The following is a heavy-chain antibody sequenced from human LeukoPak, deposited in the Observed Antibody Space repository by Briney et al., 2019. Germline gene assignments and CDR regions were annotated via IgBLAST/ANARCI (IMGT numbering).Heavy chain of an antibody. D-gene: IGHD6-13*01. CDR3: ARDSSRSY. J-gene: IGHJ4*02. CDR2: IYYTGST. V-gene: IGHV4-39*01. Sequence: PETLSLTCKVSGGSISDNNYYWAWIRQPPGKGLEWIGTIYYTGSTYYNTSLKSRVTISVDTSKNQFSLKLSSVTAADTAVYYCARDSSRSYWGQGALVTVSS. CDR1: GGSISDNNYY.